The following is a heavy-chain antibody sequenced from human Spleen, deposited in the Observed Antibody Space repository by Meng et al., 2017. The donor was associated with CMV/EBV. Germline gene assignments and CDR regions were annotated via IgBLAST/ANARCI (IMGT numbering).Heavy chain of an antibody. CDR1: GGSFSGYY. D-gene: IGHD3-16*01. J-gene: IGHJ5*02. Sequence: SETLSLTCAVYGGSFSGYYWSWVRQSPGKGLEWIGEIIHTGNTNYGPTLKSRVTISVDTSKNQFSLTVTSMTAADTAVYYCASLGEPLYGHDVWFDPWGQGTRVTVSS. V-gene: IGHV4-34*12. CDR2: IIHTGNT. CDR3: ASLGEPLYGHDVWFDP.